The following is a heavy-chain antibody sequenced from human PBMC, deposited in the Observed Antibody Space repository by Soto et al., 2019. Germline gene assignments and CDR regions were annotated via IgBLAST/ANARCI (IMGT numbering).Heavy chain of an antibody. CDR3: AKDKYSSSYYYYYGMDV. D-gene: IGHD6-6*01. CDR2: ISYDGSNK. V-gene: IGHV3-30*18. J-gene: IGHJ6*02. CDR1: GFTFSYYG. Sequence: GGSLRLSCAASGFTFSYYGMHWVRQAPGKGLEWVAVISYDGSNKYYADSVKGRFTISRDNSKNTLYLQMNSLRAEDTAVYYCAKDKYSSSYYYYYGMDVWGQGTTVTVSS.